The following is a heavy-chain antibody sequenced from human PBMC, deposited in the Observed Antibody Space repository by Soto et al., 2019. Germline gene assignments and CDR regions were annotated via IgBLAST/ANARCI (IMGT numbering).Heavy chain of an antibody. CDR2: ISGSGGST. CDR3: AKDLSSGVYGEPAGYSSGWYWNYFDY. J-gene: IGHJ4*02. Sequence: EVQLLESGGGLVQPGGSLRLSCAASGFTFSSYAMSWVRQAPGKGLEWVSAISGSGGSTYYADSVKGRFTISRDNSKNTLYLQMNSLRAEDTAVYYCAKDLSSGVYGEPAGYSSGWYWNYFDYWGQGTLVTVSS. V-gene: IGHV3-23*01. CDR1: GFTFSSYA. D-gene: IGHD6-19*01.